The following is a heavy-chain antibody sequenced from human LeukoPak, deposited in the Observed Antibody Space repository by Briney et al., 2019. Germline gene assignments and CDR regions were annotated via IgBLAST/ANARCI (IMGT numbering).Heavy chain of an antibody. J-gene: IGHJ4*02. CDR1: GFTFSSYA. V-gene: IGHV3-64*01. CDR2: ISSNGGST. Sequence: GGSLRLSCAASGFTFSSYAMHWVRQAPGKGLEYVSAISSNGGSTYYANSVKGRFTISRDNSKNTLYLQMGSLRAEDMAVYYCAGGGPGIGTFQVYWGQGTLVTVSS. D-gene: IGHD6-13*01. CDR3: AGGGPGIGTFQVY.